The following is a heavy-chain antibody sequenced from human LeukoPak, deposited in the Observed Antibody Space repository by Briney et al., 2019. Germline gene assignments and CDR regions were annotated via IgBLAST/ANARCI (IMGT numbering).Heavy chain of an antibody. CDR2: VSGSGGST. D-gene: IGHD6-19*01. CDR1: GFTFSSYA. Sequence: GGSLRLSCAASGFTFSSYAMSWVRQPPGKGLEWVSFVSGSGGSTYYADSVKGRFTISRDSSKNTLYLQMNSLRAEDTAVYYCAKAEDSRGWYTYYDYWGQGTLVTVSS. CDR3: AKAEDSRGWYTYYDY. J-gene: IGHJ4*02. V-gene: IGHV3-23*01.